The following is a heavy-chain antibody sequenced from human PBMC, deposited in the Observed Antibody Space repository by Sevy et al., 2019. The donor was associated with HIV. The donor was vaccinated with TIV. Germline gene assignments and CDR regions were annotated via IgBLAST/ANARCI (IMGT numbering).Heavy chain of an antibody. CDR2: ISYDGSNK. J-gene: IGHJ6*02. CDR3: AKPLGRITIFPYGMDV. Sequence: GGSLRLSCAASGFTFSSYGMHWVRQAPGKGLEWAAVISYDGSNKYYADSVKSRFTISRDNSKNTLYLQMNSLRAEDTAVYYCAKPLGRITIFPYGMDVWGQGTTVTVSS. D-gene: IGHD3-3*01. V-gene: IGHV3-30*18. CDR1: GFTFSSYG.